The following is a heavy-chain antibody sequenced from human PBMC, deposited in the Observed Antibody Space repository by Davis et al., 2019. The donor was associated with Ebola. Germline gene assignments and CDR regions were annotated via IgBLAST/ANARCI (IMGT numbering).Heavy chain of an antibody. D-gene: IGHD3-3*01. CDR1: GFTFSSYS. Sequence: GESLKISCAASGFTFSSYSMNWVRQAPGKGLEWVSYISSSSSTIYYADSVKGRFTISRDNAKTSLYLQMNSLRAEDTAVYYCARDRREYDFWSGYYGYWGQGTLVTVSS. CDR2: ISSSSSTI. V-gene: IGHV3-48*04. CDR3: ARDRREYDFWSGYYGY. J-gene: IGHJ4*02.